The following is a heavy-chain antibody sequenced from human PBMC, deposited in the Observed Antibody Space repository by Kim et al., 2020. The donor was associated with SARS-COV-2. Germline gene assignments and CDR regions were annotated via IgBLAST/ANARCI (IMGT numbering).Heavy chain of an antibody. CDR2: IIPIFGTA. CDR1: GGTFSSYA. J-gene: IGHJ4*02. D-gene: IGHD3-22*01. V-gene: IGHV1-69*13. Sequence: SVKVSCKASGGTFSSYAISWVRQAPGQGLEWMGGIIPIFGTANYAQKFQGRVTITADESTSTAYMELSSLRSEDTAVYYCARVPTYYDSSGDFDYWGQGTLVTVSS. CDR3: ARVPTYYDSSGDFDY.